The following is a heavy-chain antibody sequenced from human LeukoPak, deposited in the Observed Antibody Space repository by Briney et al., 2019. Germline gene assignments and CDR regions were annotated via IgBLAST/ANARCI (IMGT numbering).Heavy chain of an antibody. D-gene: IGHD3-10*01. CDR3: AREMITMVRGVMTDYFDY. J-gene: IGHJ4*02. Sequence: SETLSLTCTVSGGSLSSYYWSWIRQPPGKGLEWIGYIYYSGSTNYNPSLKSGVTISVDTSKNQFSLKLSSVTSADTAVYYCAREMITMVRGVMTDYFDYWGQGTLVTVSS. V-gene: IGHV4-59*01. CDR2: IYYSGST. CDR1: GGSLSSYY.